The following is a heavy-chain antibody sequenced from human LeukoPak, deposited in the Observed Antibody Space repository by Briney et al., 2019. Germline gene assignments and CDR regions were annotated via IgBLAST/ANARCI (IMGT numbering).Heavy chain of an antibody. D-gene: IGHD3-22*01. CDR1: GFTFSSYG. CDR3: AKSSLYYYDRSGYQGASDI. Sequence: PGGSLRLSCAASGFTFSSYGMHWVRQAPGKGLEWVAVIWYDRSNKYYADSVKGRFTISRDNSKNTLYLQMNSLRAEDTAVYYCAKSSLYYYDRSGYQGASDIWGQGTMVTVSS. J-gene: IGHJ3*02. CDR2: IWYDRSNK. V-gene: IGHV3-33*06.